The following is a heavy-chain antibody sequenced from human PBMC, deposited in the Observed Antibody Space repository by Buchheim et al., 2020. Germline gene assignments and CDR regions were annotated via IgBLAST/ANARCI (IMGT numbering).Heavy chain of an antibody. CDR2: IKQDGSEK. D-gene: IGHD6-19*01. J-gene: IGHJ4*02. CDR3: ARDARPYSSGWPGLDY. V-gene: IGHV3-7*01. CDR1: GFTFSSYW. Sequence: EVQLVESGGGLVQPGGSLRLSCAASGFTFSSYWMSWVRQAPGKGLEWVANIKQDGSEKYYVDSVKGRFTISRDNAKNSLYLKMNSLRAEDTAVYYCARDARPYSSGWPGLDYWGQGTL.